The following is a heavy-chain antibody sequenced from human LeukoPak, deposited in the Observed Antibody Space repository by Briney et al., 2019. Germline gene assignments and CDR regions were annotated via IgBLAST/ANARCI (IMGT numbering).Heavy chain of an antibody. J-gene: IGHJ4*02. CDR1: GFTFSTYG. CDR3: ARGSGYSYAFTGRERTKSRLDY. V-gene: IGHV3-30*03. D-gene: IGHD5-18*01. Sequence: PGRSLRLSCAASGFTFSTYGMHWVRQTPGKWLEWVAVISYDGSNKYYTDSVKGRFTISRDNSKNTLYLQMNSLRAEDTAVYYCARGSGYSYAFTGRERTKSRLDYWGPGTLVTVSS. CDR2: ISYDGSNK.